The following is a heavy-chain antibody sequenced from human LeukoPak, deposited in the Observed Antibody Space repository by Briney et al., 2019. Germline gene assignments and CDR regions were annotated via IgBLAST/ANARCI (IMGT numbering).Heavy chain of an antibody. J-gene: IGHJ3*02. V-gene: IGHV4-59*01. CDR3: ASYYDSSGYADAFDI. D-gene: IGHD3-22*01. CDR1: GSSISSYY. Sequence: SETLSLTCTVSGSSISSYYWSWIRQPPGKGLEWIGYIYYSGSTNYNPSLKSRVTISVDTSKNQFSLKLSSVTAADTAVYYCASYYDSSGYADAFDIWGQGTMVTVSS. CDR2: IYYSGST.